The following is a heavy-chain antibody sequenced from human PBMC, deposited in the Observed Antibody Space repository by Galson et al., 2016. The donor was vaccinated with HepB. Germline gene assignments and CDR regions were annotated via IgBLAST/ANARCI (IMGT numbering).Heavy chain of an antibody. D-gene: IGHD6-19*01. CDR1: GFSFTTCS. Sequence: SLRLSCAASGFSFTTCSMNWVRQAPGKGLEWVSYISDSSSHIYYAGSVKGRFAISRDSAKNSLYLQMNSLRDEDTAVYYCTRSYGQRLANDAFDIWGQGTLVSVSS. J-gene: IGHJ3*02. V-gene: IGHV3-48*02. CDR2: ISDSSSHI. CDR3: TRSYGQRLANDAFDI.